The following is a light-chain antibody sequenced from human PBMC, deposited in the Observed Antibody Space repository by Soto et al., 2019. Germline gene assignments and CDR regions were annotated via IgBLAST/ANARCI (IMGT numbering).Light chain of an antibody. CDR1: QSLGIW. CDR2: DAS. J-gene: IGKJ1*01. V-gene: IGKV1-5*01. Sequence: DIQMTQSPSTLSASVGDRVTITCRASQSLGIWLAWHQQKPGKAPKLLIYDASTLKSGVPSRFSGSGSGTKFTLTISSLQPEDFATYYCQEYNSYSGTFGQGTKVEVK. CDR3: QEYNSYSGT.